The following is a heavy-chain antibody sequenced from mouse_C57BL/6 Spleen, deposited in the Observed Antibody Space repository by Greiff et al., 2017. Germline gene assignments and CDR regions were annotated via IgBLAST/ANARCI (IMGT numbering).Heavy chain of an antibody. D-gene: IGHD3-3*01. V-gene: IGHV7-3*01. J-gene: IGHJ2*01. CDR1: GFTFTDYY. CDR3: ARYGQGGYFDY. Sequence: EVQLVESGGGLVQPGGSLSLSCAASGFTFTDYYMSWVRQPPGKALEWLGFIRNKANGYTTEYSASVKGRFTISRDNSQSILYLQMNALRAEDSATYYCARYGQGGYFDYWGQGTTLTVSS. CDR2: IRNKANGYTT.